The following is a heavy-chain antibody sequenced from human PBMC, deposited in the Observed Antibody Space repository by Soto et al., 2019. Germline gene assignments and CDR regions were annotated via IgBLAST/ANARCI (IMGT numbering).Heavy chain of an antibody. CDR1: GFTFSSYG. V-gene: IGHV3-30*18. Sequence: QVQLVESGGGVVQPGRSLRLSCAASGFTFSSYGMHWVRQAPGKGLEWVAVISYDGSNKYYADSVKGRFTISRDNSKNTLYLQMNSLRAEDTAVYYCAKRTMPAGIDYWGQGTLVTVSS. J-gene: IGHJ4*02. CDR2: ISYDGSNK. CDR3: AKRTMPAGIDY. D-gene: IGHD2-2*01.